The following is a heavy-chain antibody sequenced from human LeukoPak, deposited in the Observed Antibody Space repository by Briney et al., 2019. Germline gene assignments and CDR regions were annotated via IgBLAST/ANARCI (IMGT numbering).Heavy chain of an antibody. CDR3: ARDLGMVRGVMGQ. J-gene: IGHJ4*02. D-gene: IGHD3-10*01. CDR2: IIPILGIA. Sequence: GASVKVSCKASGGTFSSYAISWVRQAPGQGLEWMGRIIPILGIANYAQKFQGRVTITADKSTSTAYVELSSLRSEDTAVYYCARDLGMVRGVMGQWGQGTLVTVSS. CDR1: GGTFSSYA. V-gene: IGHV1-69*04.